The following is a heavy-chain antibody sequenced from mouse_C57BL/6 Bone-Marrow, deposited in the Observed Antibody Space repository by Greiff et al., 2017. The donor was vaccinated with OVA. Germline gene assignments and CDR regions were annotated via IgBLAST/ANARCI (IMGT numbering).Heavy chain of an antibody. CDR1: GYSITSGYY. V-gene: IGHV3-6*01. CDR3: ASPHYFDY. J-gene: IGHJ2*01. Sequence: EVQLQESGPGLVKPSQSLSLTCSVTGYSITSGYYWNWIRQFPGNKLEWMGYISYDGSNNYNPSLKNRISITRDTSKNQFFLKLNSVTTEDTATYYCASPHYFDYWGQGTTLTVSS. CDR2: ISYDGSN.